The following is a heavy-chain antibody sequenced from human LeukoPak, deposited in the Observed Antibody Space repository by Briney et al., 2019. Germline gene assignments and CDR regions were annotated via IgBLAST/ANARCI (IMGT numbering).Heavy chain of an antibody. J-gene: IGHJ4*02. V-gene: IGHV4-30-4*01. Sequence: TSETLSLTCTVSGDSISRGDHYWSWIRQPPGKGLDWIGYIYHSGSTYFNPSLRSRFSISVDTSRNQFSLRLSSVTAADTAVYFCARVGAVVPGNDYYFDYWGQGTLVTVSS. D-gene: IGHD6-19*01. CDR2: IYHSGST. CDR3: ARVGAVVPGNDYYFDY. CDR1: GDSISRGDHY.